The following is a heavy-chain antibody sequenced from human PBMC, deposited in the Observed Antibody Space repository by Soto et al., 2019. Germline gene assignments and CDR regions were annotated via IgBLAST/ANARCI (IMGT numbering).Heavy chain of an antibody. CDR2: IYYSGST. CDR3: ARRNSQDDYYGLDV. CDR1: GGSISSYY. Sequence: SETLSLTCTVSGGSISSYYWSWIRQPPGKGLEWIGYIYYSGSTNYNPSLKSRVTISVDTSKNQFSLKLSSVTAADTAVYYCARRNSQDDYYGLDVWGQGTTVTVSS. D-gene: IGHD4-4*01. J-gene: IGHJ6*02. V-gene: IGHV4-59*01.